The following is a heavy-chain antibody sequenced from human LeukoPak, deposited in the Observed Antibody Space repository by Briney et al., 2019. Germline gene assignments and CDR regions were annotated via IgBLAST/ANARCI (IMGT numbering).Heavy chain of an antibody. D-gene: IGHD6-19*01. Sequence: SETLSLTCTVSGASISGYYWTWIRQPPGKGLEWIGYIYHSGSTNYNPSLESRVTISLDTSKNQFSLKLTSVTAADTAVYYCARGSSGRDIWGQGTLVTVSS. J-gene: IGHJ4*02. V-gene: IGHV4-59*01. CDR1: GASISGYY. CDR3: ARGSSGRDI. CDR2: IYHSGST.